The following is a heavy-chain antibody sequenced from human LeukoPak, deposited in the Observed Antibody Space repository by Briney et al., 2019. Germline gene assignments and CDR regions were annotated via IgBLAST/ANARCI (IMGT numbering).Heavy chain of an antibody. CDR1: GFTFDDYA. D-gene: IGHD3-3*01. CDR3: AKDQYYDFPSRGWFDP. V-gene: IGHV3-9*01. Sequence: GGSLRLSCAASGFTFDDYAMHWVRQAPGKGLEWVSGISWNSGSIGYADSVKGRFTISRDNAKNSLYLQMNSLGAEDTALYYCAKDQYYDFPSRGWFDPWGQGTLVTVSS. J-gene: IGHJ5*02. CDR2: ISWNSGSI.